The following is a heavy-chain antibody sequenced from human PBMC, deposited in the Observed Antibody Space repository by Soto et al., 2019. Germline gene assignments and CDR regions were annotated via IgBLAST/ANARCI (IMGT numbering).Heavy chain of an antibody. V-gene: IGHV4-31*03. Sequence: LSLTCTVSGGSISSGGYYWSWIRQHPGKGLEWIGYIYYSGSTYYNPSLKSRVTISVDTSKNQFSLKLSSVTAADTAVYYCARSVVIDDYFDYWGQGTLVTVSS. J-gene: IGHJ4*02. CDR2: IYYSGST. CDR3: ARSVVIDDYFDY. D-gene: IGHD3-22*01. CDR1: GGSISSGGYY.